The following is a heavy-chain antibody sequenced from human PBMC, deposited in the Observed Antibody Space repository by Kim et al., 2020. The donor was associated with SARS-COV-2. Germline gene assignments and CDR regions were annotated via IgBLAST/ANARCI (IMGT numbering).Heavy chain of an antibody. J-gene: IGHJ6*02. D-gene: IGHD3-16*02. CDR1: GYTFTSYA. CDR3: ARGSPEGDYICGSYRLLEGYGMDV. CDR2: INTNTGNP. Sequence: ASVKVSCKASGYTFTSYAMNWVRQAPGQGLEWMGWINTNTGNPTYAQGFTGRFVFSLDTSVSTAYLQISSLKAEDTAVYYCARGSPEGDYICGSYRLLEGYGMDVWGQGTTVTVSS. V-gene: IGHV7-4-1*02.